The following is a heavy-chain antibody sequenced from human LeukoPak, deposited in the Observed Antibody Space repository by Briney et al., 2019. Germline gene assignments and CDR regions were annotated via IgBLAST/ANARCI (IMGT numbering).Heavy chain of an antibody. J-gene: IGHJ4*02. CDR1: GFTFSSYG. Sequence: PGGSLRLSCAASGFTFSSYGMHWVRQAPGKGLEWVAFIRYDGSNKYYADSVKGRFTISRDNSKNTLYLQMNSLRAEDTAVYYCAAPSSSWSGRVFDYWGQGTLVTVSS. CDR3: AAPSSSWSGRVFDY. D-gene: IGHD6-13*01. CDR2: IRYDGSNK. V-gene: IGHV3-30*02.